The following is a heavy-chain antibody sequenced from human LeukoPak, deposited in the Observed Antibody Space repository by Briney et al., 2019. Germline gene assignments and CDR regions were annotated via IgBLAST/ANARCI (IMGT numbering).Heavy chain of an antibody. CDR3: AKAGVGAHTSYYYYYYMDV. J-gene: IGHJ6*03. CDR2: ISGSGGST. V-gene: IGHV3-23*01. D-gene: IGHD1-26*01. CDR1: GFTFSSYA. Sequence: PGGSLRLSCAASGFTFSSYAMSWVRQAPGKGLEWVSAISGSGGSTYYADSVKGRFTISRDNSKNTLYLQMNSLRAEDTAVYYCAKAGVGAHTSYYYYYYMDVWGKGTTVTVSS.